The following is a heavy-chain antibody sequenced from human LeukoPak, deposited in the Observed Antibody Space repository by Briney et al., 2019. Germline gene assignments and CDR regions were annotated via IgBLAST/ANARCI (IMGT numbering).Heavy chain of an antibody. CDR3: ARARGYSYGYSDY. Sequence: PGGSLRLSCAASGFTFNTYWMSWVRQAPGKGLEWVANINLPGTEHNYVDSVKGRFTISRDNAKNSLYLQMNSLRAEDTAVYYCARARGYSYGYSDYWGQGTLVTVSS. D-gene: IGHD5-18*01. CDR2: INLPGTEH. J-gene: IGHJ4*02. V-gene: IGHV3-7*01. CDR1: GFTFNTYW.